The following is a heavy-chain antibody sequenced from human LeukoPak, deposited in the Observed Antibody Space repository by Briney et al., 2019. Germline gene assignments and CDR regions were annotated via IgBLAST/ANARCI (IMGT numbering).Heavy chain of an antibody. V-gene: IGHV4-39*07. J-gene: IGHJ6*03. CDR3: ARVKRGYSYGPLEYYYFYMDV. CDR2: IYYSGST. CDR1: GGSISSSSYY. D-gene: IGHD5-18*01. Sequence: PSETLSLTCTVSGGSISSSSYYWGWIRQPPGKGLEWIGSIYYSGSTYYNPSLKSRVTISVDTSKNQFSLKLSSVTAADTAVYYCARVKRGYSYGPLEYYYFYMDVWGKGTTVTVSS.